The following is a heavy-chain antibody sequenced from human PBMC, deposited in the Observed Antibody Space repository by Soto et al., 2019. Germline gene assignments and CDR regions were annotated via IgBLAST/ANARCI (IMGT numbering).Heavy chain of an antibody. CDR2: ISYNGGKR. CDR3: ARDNIGYGPAFDY. D-gene: IGHD5-18*01. CDR1: GYA. J-gene: IGHJ4*02. Sequence: GYAVHRVRKTPGKGLEWVTLISYNGGKRYYADSVKGRFSISRDNSKDTVYLQMDSLKTEDTCLSYCARDNIGYGPAFDYWGQGTLVTVS. V-gene: IGHV3-30-3*01.